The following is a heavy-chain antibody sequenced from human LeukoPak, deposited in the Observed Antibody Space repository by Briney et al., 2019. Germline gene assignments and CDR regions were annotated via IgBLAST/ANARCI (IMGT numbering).Heavy chain of an antibody. V-gene: IGHV3-74*01. Sequence: GGSLRLSCAASGFTFSSYWMHWVRQAPGKGLVWVPRINTDGSSTSYADSVKGRFTISRDNAKNTLYLQMNSLRAEDTAVYYCARGHQWLVMGDAFDIWGQGTMVTVSS. J-gene: IGHJ3*02. CDR3: ARGHQWLVMGDAFDI. D-gene: IGHD6-19*01. CDR1: GFTFSSYW. CDR2: INTDGSST.